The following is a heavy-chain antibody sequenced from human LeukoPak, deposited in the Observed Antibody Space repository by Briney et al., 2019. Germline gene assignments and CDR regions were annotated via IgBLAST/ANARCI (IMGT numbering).Heavy chain of an antibody. CDR3: AREISDSGWFDP. Sequence: GGSLRLSCAASGFTVSSNYMSWVRQAPGKGLEWVSVIYSGGSTYYADSVKGRFTISRDNSKNTLYLQMNSLRAEDTAVYYCAREISDSGWFDPWGQGTLVTVSS. CDR2: IYSGGST. V-gene: IGHV3-66*01. J-gene: IGHJ5*02. D-gene: IGHD2-21*02. CDR1: GFTVSSNY.